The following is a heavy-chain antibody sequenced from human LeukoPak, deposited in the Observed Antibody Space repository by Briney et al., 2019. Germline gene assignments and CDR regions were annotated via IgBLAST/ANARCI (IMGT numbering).Heavy chain of an antibody. CDR2: INPTGGST. Sequence: ASVNVSCKASGYTFTSYYMHWVRQAPGQGLEWMGLINPTGGSTGYAQQFQGRVTMTREMSTSTDYMELSSMRSEDTAIYYCARDNSVGDNAWWFDPWGQGTLVTVSS. D-gene: IGHD1-26*01. J-gene: IGHJ5*02. V-gene: IGHV1-46*01. CDR3: ARDNSVGDNAWWFDP. CDR1: GYTFTSYY.